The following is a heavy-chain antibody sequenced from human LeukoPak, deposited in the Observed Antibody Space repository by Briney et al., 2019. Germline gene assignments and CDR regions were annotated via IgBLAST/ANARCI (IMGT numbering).Heavy chain of an antibody. D-gene: IGHD2-2*02. Sequence: GGSLRLSCAASGFTFSGSAMHWVRQASGKGLEWVGRIRSKANSYATAYAASVKGRFTISRDDSKNTAYLQMNSLKTEDTAVYYCTRQGIVVVPAAIRYYYYYMDVWGKGTTVTVSS. V-gene: IGHV3-73*01. J-gene: IGHJ6*03. CDR1: GFTFSGSA. CDR2: IRSKANSYAT. CDR3: TRQGIVVVPAAIRYYYYYMDV.